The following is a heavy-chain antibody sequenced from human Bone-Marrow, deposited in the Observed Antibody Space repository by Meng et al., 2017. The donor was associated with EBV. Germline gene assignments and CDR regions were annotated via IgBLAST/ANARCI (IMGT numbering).Heavy chain of an antibody. V-gene: IGHV4-34*01. CDR2: INHSGST. CDR3: ARGKSRDYIWGSYRIFDY. CDR1: GGSFSGYY. J-gene: IGHJ4*02. D-gene: IGHD3-16*02. Sequence: QVQLRQWGAGLLKPSETLSLTCAVYGGSFSGYYWSWIRQPPGKGLEWIGEINHSGSTNYNPSLKSRVTISVDTSKNQFSLNLSSVTAADTSVYYCARGKSRDYIWGSYRIFDYWGQGTLVTVSS.